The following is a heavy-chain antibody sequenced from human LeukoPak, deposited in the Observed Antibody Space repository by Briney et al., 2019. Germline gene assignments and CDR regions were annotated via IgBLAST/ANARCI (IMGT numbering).Heavy chain of an antibody. Sequence: GGSLRLSCAASGFTFSDYYMSWIRQAPGKGLEWVSYISSSSSYTNYADSVKGRFTISRDNAKNTLYLQMDSLRAEDTAVYYCAKRYYYDSSRGAFDMWGQGTMVTVSS. CDR3: AKRYYYDSSRGAFDM. CDR1: GFTFSDYY. CDR2: ISSSSSYT. V-gene: IGHV3-11*03. J-gene: IGHJ3*02. D-gene: IGHD3-22*01.